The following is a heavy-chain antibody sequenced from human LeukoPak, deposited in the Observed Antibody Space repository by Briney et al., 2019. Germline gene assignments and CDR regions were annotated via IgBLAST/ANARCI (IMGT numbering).Heavy chain of an antibody. J-gene: IGHJ4*02. CDR2: IKQGGSEK. V-gene: IGHV3-7*03. D-gene: IGHD6-6*01. Sequence: PGGSLRLSCAASGFTFSSYEMNWVRQAPGKGLEWVANIKQGGSEKNYVDSVKGRFTISRDNSKNSLYLQMNSLRTEDTALYYCAKDNGGQQLADWGQGTLVTVSS. CDR3: AKDNGGQQLAD. CDR1: GFTFSSYE.